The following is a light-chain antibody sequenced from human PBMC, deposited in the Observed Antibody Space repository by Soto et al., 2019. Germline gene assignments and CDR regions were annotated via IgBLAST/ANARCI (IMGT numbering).Light chain of an antibody. CDR3: QQANSLPHT. Sequence: DIQMTQSPSSVSASVGDRVTITCRASQGISTWLAWYQQKPGKVPKLLIYGASSLQTGVPSRFSGSGSGTDFPLTISSLQAEDFATYYCQQANSLPHTFGQGTKLEIK. J-gene: IGKJ2*01. V-gene: IGKV1-12*01. CDR1: QGISTW. CDR2: GAS.